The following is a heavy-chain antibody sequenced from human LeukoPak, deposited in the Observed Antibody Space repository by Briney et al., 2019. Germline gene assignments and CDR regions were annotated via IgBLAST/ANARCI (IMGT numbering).Heavy chain of an antibody. J-gene: IGHJ6*03. Sequence: SETLSLTCTVSGGSISSYYWSWIRQPPGKGLEWIGYIYYSGSTNYKPSLKSRVTISVDTSKNQFSLKLSSVTAADTAVYYCARTEESGYSYRYFGYYYYMDVWGKGTTVTVSS. CDR2: IYYSGST. D-gene: IGHD5-18*01. CDR3: ARTEESGYSYRYFGYYYYMDV. CDR1: GGSISSYY. V-gene: IGHV4-59*01.